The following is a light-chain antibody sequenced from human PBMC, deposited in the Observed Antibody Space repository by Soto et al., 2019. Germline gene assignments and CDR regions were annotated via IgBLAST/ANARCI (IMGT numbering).Light chain of an antibody. Sequence: QSALTQPASVSESPGQSVTLSCTGTSGDVGRYNFVCWFQQHPGKAPKLMIYDVINRPSEVSNRFSGSKSGYTAYLTISGLQPEDEADYYCASYTSTDLWVYGGGTQLTVL. J-gene: IGLJ3*02. CDR1: SGDVGRYNF. V-gene: IGLV2-14*03. CDR2: DVI. CDR3: ASYTSTDLWV.